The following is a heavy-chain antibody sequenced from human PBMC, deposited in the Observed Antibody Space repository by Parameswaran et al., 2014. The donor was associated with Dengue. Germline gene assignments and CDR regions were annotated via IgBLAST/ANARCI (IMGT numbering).Heavy chain of an antibody. CDR3: ARGSLWHFDL. Sequence: SWVRQAPGQGLEWMGWISVHNGYTDYAQKLQGRVTMTTDTSTSTVYMELRGLRSDDTAVYYCARGSLWHFDLWGRDTLVTVSS. CDR2: ISVHNGYT. V-gene: IGHV1-18*01. J-gene: IGHJ2*01. D-gene: IGHD3-10*01.